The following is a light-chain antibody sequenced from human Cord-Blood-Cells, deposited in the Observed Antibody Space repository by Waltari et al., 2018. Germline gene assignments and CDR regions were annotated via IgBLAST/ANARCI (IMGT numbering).Light chain of an antibody. V-gene: IGKV1-39*01. CDR3: QQSYSTPRT. CDR1: QSISSY. Sequence: DIQMTHSPSSLSASVGDRVTITCRESQSISSYLNWYQQKPGKAPKLLIYAASSLQSGVPSRFSGSGSGTDFTLTISSLQPEDFATYYCQQSYSTPRTFGGGTKVEIK. CDR2: AAS. J-gene: IGKJ4*01.